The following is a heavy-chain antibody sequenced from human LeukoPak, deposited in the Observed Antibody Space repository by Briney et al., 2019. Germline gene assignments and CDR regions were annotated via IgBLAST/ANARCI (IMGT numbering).Heavy chain of an antibody. CDR1: GGSFSGYY. CDR2: INHSGTT. Sequence: AETLSLTCAVYGGSFSGYYWSWIRQPPGKGLEWIWEINHSGTTNYNPSLKSRVTISVDTSKNQFSLKLSSVTAADTAVYYCAGLAAAFNCWGQGTLVPLFS. D-gene: IGHD6-13*01. J-gene: IGHJ4*02. V-gene: IGHV4-34*01. CDR3: AGLAAAFNC.